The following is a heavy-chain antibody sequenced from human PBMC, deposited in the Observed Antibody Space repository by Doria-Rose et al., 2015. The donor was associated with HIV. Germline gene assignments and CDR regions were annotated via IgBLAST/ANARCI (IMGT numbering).Heavy chain of an antibody. V-gene: IGHV2-26*01. D-gene: IGHD6-13*01. J-gene: IGHJ4*02. Sequence: ESGPVLVKPTETLTLTCTVSGVSLSSPGMGVSWIRQPPGKALEWLANIFSDDERAYQTSLKRTLTISSGTSKRQVVVTMTDVDAVDTATYYCARIKSSRWYHKYYFDFWGQGTLVIVSA. CDR2: IFSDDER. CDR3: ARIKSSRWYHKYYFDF. CDR1: GVSLSSPGMG.